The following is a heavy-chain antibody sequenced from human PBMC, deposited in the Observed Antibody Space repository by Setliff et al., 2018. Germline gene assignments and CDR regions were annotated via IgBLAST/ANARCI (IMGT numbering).Heavy chain of an antibody. J-gene: IGHJ4*02. D-gene: IGHD5-18*01. CDR2: MYYSGDT. Sequence: TSETLSLTCTVSGGPVRGYYWSWIRQPPGKGLEWIGYMYYSGDTNYNPSLKSRVTISVDTSKNQFSLELRSVTAADTAVYYCARLPPLHTPMALTFDYWGQGILVTVSS. CDR1: GGPVRGYY. CDR3: ARLPPLHTPMALTFDY. V-gene: IGHV4-59*08.